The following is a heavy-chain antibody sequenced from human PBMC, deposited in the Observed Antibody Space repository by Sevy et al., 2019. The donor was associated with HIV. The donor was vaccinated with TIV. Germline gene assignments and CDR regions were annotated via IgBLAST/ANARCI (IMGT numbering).Heavy chain of an antibody. D-gene: IGHD3-16*01. Sequence: GGSLRLSCAASGFTFSNYVMSWVRQAPGKGLEWVSTVSGSGSTKYADSVEGRFTISRDNSKNTVYLQMNSLRAEDTAVYYCAKNLGWSHFDYWGQGTLVTVYS. CDR2: VSGSGST. V-gene: IGHV3-23*01. J-gene: IGHJ4*02. CDR3: AKNLGWSHFDY. CDR1: GFTFSNYV.